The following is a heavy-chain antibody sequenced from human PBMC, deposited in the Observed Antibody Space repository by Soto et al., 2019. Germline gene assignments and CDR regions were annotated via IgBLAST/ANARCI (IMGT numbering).Heavy chain of an antibody. CDR3: ALMETFRPLNWIDP. V-gene: IGHV1-8*01. CDR1: GYSFTNND. CDR2: MNPGSGDT. D-gene: IGHD2-8*01. J-gene: IGHJ5*02. Sequence: GASVKVSCKASGYSFTNNDVSWVRQATGQGLEWMGWMNPGSGDTGYAQKFQGRVTMTRDISIATAYMELSSLRSDDTAIYYCALMETFRPLNWIDPWGPGALVTVSS.